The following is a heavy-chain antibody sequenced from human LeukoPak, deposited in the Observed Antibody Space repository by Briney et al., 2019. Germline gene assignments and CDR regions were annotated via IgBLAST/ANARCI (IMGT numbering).Heavy chain of an antibody. CDR1: GFTFSSYG. CDR3: ARTGITMVRGVIITVHYYGMDV. D-gene: IGHD3-10*01. CDR2: IWYDGSNK. J-gene: IGHJ6*02. Sequence: GGSLRLSCAASGFTFSSYGMHWIRQAPGKGLEWVAVIWYDGSNKYYADSVKGRFTISRDNSKNTLYLQMNSLRAEDTAVYYCARTGITMVRGVIITVHYYGMDVWGQGTTVTVSS. V-gene: IGHV3-33*01.